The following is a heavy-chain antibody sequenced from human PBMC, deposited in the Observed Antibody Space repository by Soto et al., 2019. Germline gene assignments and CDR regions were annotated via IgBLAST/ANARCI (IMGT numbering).Heavy chain of an antibody. CDR2: ITGSGTNT. Sequence: GGSLRLSFATSGFTFIDYGLRWVRQAPGKGLEWVSAITGSGTNTYYADSVKGRFTISRDNSKNTVYLQMTSLRADDTAIYYCAKPGRGQLLYIDYWGQGALVTVSS. V-gene: IGHV3-23*01. D-gene: IGHD2-2*01. J-gene: IGHJ4*02. CDR1: GFTFIDYG. CDR3: AKPGRGQLLYIDY.